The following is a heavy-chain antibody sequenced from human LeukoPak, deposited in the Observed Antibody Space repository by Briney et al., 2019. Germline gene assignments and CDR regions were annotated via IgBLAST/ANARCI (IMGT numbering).Heavy chain of an antibody. Sequence: PSETLSLTCSASGASTSDKYWSWIRQSPGRTLEWIGHIYNGRNTKYNPSLTSRVTISVDTSKNQFSLSLTSVTAADTAMYYCAQTTGWPGFDFWGPGALVTVSP. CDR1: GASTSDKY. D-gene: IGHD6-19*01. J-gene: IGHJ4*02. CDR3: AQTTGWPGFDF. V-gene: IGHV4-59*08. CDR2: IYNGRNT.